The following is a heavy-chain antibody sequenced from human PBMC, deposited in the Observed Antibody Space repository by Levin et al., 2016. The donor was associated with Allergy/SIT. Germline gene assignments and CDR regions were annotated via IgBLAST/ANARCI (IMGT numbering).Heavy chain of an antibody. J-gene: IGHJ6*02. V-gene: IGHV3-30*18. CDR2: ISYDGSI. D-gene: IGHD2-15*01. CDR3: AKDRGYCSGGSCPTYYYYGMDV. Sequence: WIRQPPGKGLEWVAVISYDGSINTMQTTVKGRFTISRDNSKNTLYLQMNSLRAEDTAVYYCAKDRGYCSGGSCPTYYYYGMDVWGQGTTVTVSS.